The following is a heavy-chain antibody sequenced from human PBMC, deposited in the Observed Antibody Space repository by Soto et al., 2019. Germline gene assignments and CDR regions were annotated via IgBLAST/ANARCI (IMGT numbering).Heavy chain of an antibody. CDR2: ISYDGSNK. D-gene: IGHD3-22*01. J-gene: IGHJ4*02. CDR3: ARDHSGYLYCLSQY. CDR1: GFTFSSYA. Sequence: QVQLVESGGGVVQPGRSLRLSCAASGFTFSSYAMHWVRQAPGKGLEWVAVISYDGSNKYYADSVKGRFTISRDNSKNPRCLQMNSLRAEDTAVYYCARDHSGYLYCLSQYWGQGTLVTVSA. V-gene: IGHV3-30-3*01.